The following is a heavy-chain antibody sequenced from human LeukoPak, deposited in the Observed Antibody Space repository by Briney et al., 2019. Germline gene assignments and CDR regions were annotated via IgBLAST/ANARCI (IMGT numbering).Heavy chain of an antibody. Sequence: GSLRLSCAASRFTFSSYSLNWVRQAPGKGLEWVSSISSSSSYIYYADSVKGRFTISRDNAKNSLYLQMNSLRAEDTAVYYCARDPSRALYCSGGSCYGNWFDPWGQGTLVTVSS. J-gene: IGHJ5*02. CDR1: RFTFSSYS. CDR3: ARDPSRALYCSGGSCYGNWFDP. V-gene: IGHV3-21*01. D-gene: IGHD2-15*01. CDR2: ISSSSSYI.